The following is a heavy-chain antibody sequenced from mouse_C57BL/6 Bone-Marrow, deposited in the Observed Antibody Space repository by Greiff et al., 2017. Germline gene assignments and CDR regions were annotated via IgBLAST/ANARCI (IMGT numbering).Heavy chain of an antibody. CDR1: GFTFSDYY. Sequence: DVMLVESEGGLVQPGSSMKLSCTASGFTFSDYYMAWVRQVPEKGLEWVANINYDGSSTYYLDSLKSRFIISRDNAKNILYLQMSSLKSEDTATYYCARPLYGSSSIAYWGQGTLVTVSA. J-gene: IGHJ3*01. CDR2: INYDGSST. V-gene: IGHV5-16*01. D-gene: IGHD1-1*01. CDR3: ARPLYGSSSIAY.